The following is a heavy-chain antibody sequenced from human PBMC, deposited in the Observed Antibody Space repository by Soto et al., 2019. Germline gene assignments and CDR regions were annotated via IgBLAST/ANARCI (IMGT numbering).Heavy chain of an antibody. CDR3: AKGTGSYYDSSGYFPY. Sequence: PGGSLRLSCAASGFTFSSYAMSWVRQAPGKGLEWVSAISGSGGSTYYADSVKGRFTISRDNSKNTLYLQMNSLRAEDTAVYYCAKGTGSYYDSSGYFPYWGQGTLVTVSS. V-gene: IGHV3-23*01. CDR2: ISGSGGST. CDR1: GFTFSSYA. D-gene: IGHD3-22*01. J-gene: IGHJ4*02.